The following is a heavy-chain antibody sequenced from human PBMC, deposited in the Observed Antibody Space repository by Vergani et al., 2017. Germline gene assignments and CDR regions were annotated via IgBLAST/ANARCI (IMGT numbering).Heavy chain of an antibody. D-gene: IGHD2-15*01. J-gene: IGHJ1*01. V-gene: IGHV3-9*01. CDR2: IDMNYGVK. CDR1: GFTFQAFA. CDR3: ARISGGSAPYLHY. Sequence: VEAGGGLVQPGGSLRLSCTASGFTFQAFAFHWVRQVSGRGLEWVSGIDMNYGVKNGNSFEGRFSISRDNAKTTLYLQMNSLRDEDRGVYYCARISGGSAPYLHYWGQGTLVTVAS.